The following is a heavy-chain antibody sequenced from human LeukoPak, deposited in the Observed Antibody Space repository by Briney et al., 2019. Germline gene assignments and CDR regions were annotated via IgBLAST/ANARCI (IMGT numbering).Heavy chain of an antibody. CDR2: ISSSSSYI. V-gene: IGHV3-21*01. J-gene: IGHJ5*02. CDR3: ARDSCSGGSCYWKFDP. Sequence: PGGSLRLSCAASGFTFSSYSMNWVRQAPGKGLEWVSSISSSSSYIYYADSVKGRFPISRDNAKNSLYLQMNSLRAEDTAVYYCARDSCSGGSCYWKFDPWGQGTLVTVSS. CDR1: GFTFSSYS. D-gene: IGHD2-15*01.